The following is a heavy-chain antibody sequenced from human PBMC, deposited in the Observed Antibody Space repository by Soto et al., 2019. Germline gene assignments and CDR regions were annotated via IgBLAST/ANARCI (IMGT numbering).Heavy chain of an antibody. J-gene: IGHJ4*02. CDR1: GVFLSRDY. CDR2: VYYSGRA. Sequence: ASEDLSLPCTVSGVFLSRDYWSWFRKPPGKGLEWIGYVYYSGRAHYNPSLKSRVTVSLDTSKNQFSLSLSSVTAADSAEYYCARSLTHGGSYLFDSWGQGTLVTVSS. D-gene: IGHD1-26*01. V-gene: IGHV4-59*08. CDR3: ARSLTHGGSYLFDS.